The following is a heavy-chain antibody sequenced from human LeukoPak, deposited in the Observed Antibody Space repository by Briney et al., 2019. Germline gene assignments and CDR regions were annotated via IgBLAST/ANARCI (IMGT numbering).Heavy chain of an antibody. D-gene: IGHD3-16*02. CDR3: AKANMITFGGVIVYFDY. Sequence: ETLSLTCTVSGYSISSGYYWGWIRQPPGKGLEWVSAISGSGGSTYYADSVKGRFTISRDNSKNTLYLQMNSLRAEDTAVYYCAKANMITFGGVIVYFDYWGQGTLVTVSS. CDR2: ISGSGGST. J-gene: IGHJ4*02. CDR1: GYSISSGYY. V-gene: IGHV3-23*01.